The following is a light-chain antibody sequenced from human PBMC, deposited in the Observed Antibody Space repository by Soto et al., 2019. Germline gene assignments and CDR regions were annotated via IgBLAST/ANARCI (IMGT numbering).Light chain of an antibody. CDR2: AAS. CDR1: QSISSY. Sequence: DIRMTQSPSSLSASIRDRVTITCRTSQSISSYLTWYQQKPGKAPKLLIYAASSLQSGVPSRFSGSGSGTDFTLTISSLQSEDFATYYCQQNYSSPHTFGQGTKLEIK. J-gene: IGKJ2*01. CDR3: QQNYSSPHT. V-gene: IGKV1-39*01.